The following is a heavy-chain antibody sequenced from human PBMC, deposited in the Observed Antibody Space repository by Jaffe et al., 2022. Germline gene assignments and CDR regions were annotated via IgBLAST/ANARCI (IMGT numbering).Heavy chain of an antibody. J-gene: IGHJ3*02. CDR1: GYSISSGYY. D-gene: IGHD3-9*01. Sequence: QVQLQESGPGLVKPSETLSLTCAVSGYSISSGYYWGWIRQPPGKGLEWIGSIYHSGSTYYNPSLKSRVTISVDTSKNQFSLKLSSVTAADTAVYYCARHVNRSDRVDWLLSMVVIDAFDIWGQGTMVTVSS. CDR3: ARHVNRSDRVDWLLSMVVIDAFDI. V-gene: IGHV4-38-2*01. CDR2: IYHSGST.